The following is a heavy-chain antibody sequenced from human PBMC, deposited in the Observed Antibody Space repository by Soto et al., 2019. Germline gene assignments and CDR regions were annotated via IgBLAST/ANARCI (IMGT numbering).Heavy chain of an antibody. CDR3: AREGNLGRWLQPLDF. CDR2: IHYNGNT. D-gene: IGHD5-12*01. CDR1: GDSLSAYS. V-gene: IGHV4-59*01. Sequence: SETLSLTCTVSGDSLSAYSWSWVRQPPGKGLEWIGNIHYNGNTKYNPSLKSRVTMSVDTSKNQFSLRLISVTAADTAIYFCAREGNLGRWLQPLDFWGQGTLVTVS. J-gene: IGHJ4*02.